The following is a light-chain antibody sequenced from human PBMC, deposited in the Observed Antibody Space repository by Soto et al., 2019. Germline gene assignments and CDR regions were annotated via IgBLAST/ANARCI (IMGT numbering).Light chain of an antibody. CDR1: SSDVDIQNY. Sequence: QSALTQPASVSESPGQSITISCTGTSSDVDIQNYVSWFQQHPGKVPKLIIYNVSIRPSGISDRFSGSKSGNTASLTISRLQAEDEADYYCQSYDSSLSGSYVFGTGTKLTVL. CDR3: QSYDSSLSGSYV. J-gene: IGLJ1*01. V-gene: IGLV2-14*01. CDR2: NVS.